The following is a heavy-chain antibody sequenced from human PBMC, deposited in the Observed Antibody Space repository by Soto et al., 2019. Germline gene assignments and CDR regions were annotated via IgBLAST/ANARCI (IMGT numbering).Heavy chain of an antibody. J-gene: IGHJ5*02. D-gene: IGHD3-3*01. CDR3: AKSNDFWSGYYRGSSWFDP. V-gene: IGHV3-23*01. CDR2: ISGSGGST. CDR1: GFTFSSYA. Sequence: GGSLRLSCAASGFTFSSYAMSWVRQAPGKGLEWVSAISGSGGSTYYADSVKGRFTISRDNSKNTLYLQMNSLRAEDTAVYYCAKSNDFWSGYYRGSSWFDPWGQGTLVTVSS.